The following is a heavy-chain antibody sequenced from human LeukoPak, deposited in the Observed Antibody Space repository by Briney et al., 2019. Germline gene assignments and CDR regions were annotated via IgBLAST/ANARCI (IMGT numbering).Heavy chain of an antibody. V-gene: IGHV4-39*07. CDR2: IYYSGAT. D-gene: IGHD7-27*01. CDR3: ASELYQTGPLGNFDY. CDR1: GGSISSTIYY. Sequence: PSETLSLTCTVSGGSISSTIYYWAWIRQPPGKGLEWIGNIYYSGATYYNPSLKSRVTISVDTSKNQFSLKLSSVTAADTAVYYCASELYQTGPLGNFDYWGQGTLVTVSS. J-gene: IGHJ4*02.